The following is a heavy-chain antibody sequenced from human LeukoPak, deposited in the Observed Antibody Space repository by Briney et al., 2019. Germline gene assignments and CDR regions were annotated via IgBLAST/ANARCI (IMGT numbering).Heavy chain of an antibody. CDR1: GFTSSSYA. D-gene: IGHD6-13*01. Sequence: GGSLRLSCAASGFTSSSYAMSWVRQAPGKGLEWVSAISGSGGSTYYADSVKGRFTISRDNSKNTLYLQMNSLRAEDTAVYYCAKDRTPPGIAAAGTSSAFDIWGQGTMVTVSS. J-gene: IGHJ3*02. V-gene: IGHV3-23*01. CDR3: AKDRTPPGIAAAGTSSAFDI. CDR2: ISGSGGST.